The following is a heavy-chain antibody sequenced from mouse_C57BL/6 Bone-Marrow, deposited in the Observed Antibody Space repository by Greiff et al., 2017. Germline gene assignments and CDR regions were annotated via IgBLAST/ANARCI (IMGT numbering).Heavy chain of an antibody. CDR2: IRNKANGYTT. Sequence: EVKLMESGGGLVQPGGSLSLSCAASGFTFTDYYMSWVRQPPGKALEWLGFIRNKANGYTTAYSASVKGRFPISRDNSQSILYLQMNALRAEESATYYCARFDYYGSSYGYWYFDVWGTGTTVTVSS. V-gene: IGHV7-3*01. D-gene: IGHD1-1*01. CDR3: ARFDYYGSSYGYWYFDV. J-gene: IGHJ1*03. CDR1: GFTFTDYY.